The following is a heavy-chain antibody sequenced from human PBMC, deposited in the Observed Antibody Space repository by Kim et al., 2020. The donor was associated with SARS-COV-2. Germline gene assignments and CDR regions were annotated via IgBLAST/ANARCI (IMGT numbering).Heavy chain of an antibody. D-gene: IGHD1-26*01. CDR3: ATGSVRTFGDS. V-gene: IGHV3-33*01. Sequence: GGSLRLSCAASGLSFRNFDMHWVRQAPGKGLEWLAVIFSDGSNKYYADSVKGRFTISRDNSKNTLYLQMSSLRAEDTALYYCATGSVRTFGDSWGLGTLVTVSS. CDR1: GLSFRNFD. J-gene: IGHJ5*01. CDR2: IFSDGSNK.